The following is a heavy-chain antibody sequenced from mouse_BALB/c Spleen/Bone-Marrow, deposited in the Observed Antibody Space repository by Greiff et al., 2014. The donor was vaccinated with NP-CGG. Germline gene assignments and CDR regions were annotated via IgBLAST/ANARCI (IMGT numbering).Heavy chain of an antibody. CDR1: GYTFINYW. CDR2: IYPGNSDT. D-gene: IGHD2-4*01. Sequence: VQLQQSGTVLARPGVSVKMSCKASGYTFINYWMHWVKQRPGQGLEWIGAIYPGNSDTSYNQKFKAKAKLTAVTSTSTAYMELSSLTNEDSAVYYCTCFYYDYDGLGWFAYWGQGTLVTVSA. CDR3: TCFYYDYDGLGWFAY. J-gene: IGHJ3*01. V-gene: IGHV1-5*01.